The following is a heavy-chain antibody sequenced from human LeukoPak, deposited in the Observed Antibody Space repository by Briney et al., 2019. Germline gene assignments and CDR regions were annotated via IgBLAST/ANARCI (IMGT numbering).Heavy chain of an antibody. Sequence: ASVKVSCKASGYTFTSYDINWVRQATGQGLEWMGWTNPNSGNTGYAQKFQGRVTMTRNTSISTAYMELSSLRSEDTAVYYCARSGAHYYDFDYWGQGTLVTVSS. V-gene: IGHV1-8*01. CDR3: ARSGAHYYDFDY. D-gene: IGHD3-22*01. J-gene: IGHJ4*02. CDR2: TNPNSGNT. CDR1: GYTFTSYD.